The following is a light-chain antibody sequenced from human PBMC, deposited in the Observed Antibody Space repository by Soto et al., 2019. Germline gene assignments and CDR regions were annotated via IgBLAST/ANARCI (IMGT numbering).Light chain of an antibody. V-gene: IGKV3-11*01. CDR2: DAS. J-gene: IGKJ1*01. CDR1: QSVSSY. CDR3: QQRSNWPT. Sequence: EIVLTQSPATLSLSPVERATLSCRASQSVSSYLAWYQQKPGQATRLLIYDASNRATGIPARCSGSGSGTDFTLTISSLEPEDFAVYYRQQRSNWPTFGQGTKVDI.